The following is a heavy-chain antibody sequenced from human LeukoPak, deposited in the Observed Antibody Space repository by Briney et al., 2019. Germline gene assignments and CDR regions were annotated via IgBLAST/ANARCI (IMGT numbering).Heavy chain of an antibody. J-gene: IGHJ4*02. Sequence: GGSLRLSCAASGFTFSSYWMHWVRQAPGKGLVWVSSISRSASNIYYADSVKGRFTISRDNAKNSFYLQMNSLRAEDTAVFYCARDPEGFGATYFDYWGQGTLVTVSS. CDR3: ARDPEGFGATYFDY. CDR2: ISRSASNI. D-gene: IGHD3-16*01. V-gene: IGHV3-21*01. CDR1: GFTFSSYW.